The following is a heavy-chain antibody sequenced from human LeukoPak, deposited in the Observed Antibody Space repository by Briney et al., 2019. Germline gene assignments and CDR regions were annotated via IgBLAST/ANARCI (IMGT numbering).Heavy chain of an antibody. CDR2: ISSSGSTI. Sequence: GGSLRLSCAASGFTFSSYEMNWVRQAPGKGLEWVSYISSSGSTIYYADSVKGRFTISRDNAKNSLYLQMNSLRAEDTAVYYCAKDLYHSSGYYFDYWGQGTLVTVSS. CDR3: AKDLYHSSGYYFDY. D-gene: IGHD3-22*01. CDR1: GFTFSSYE. V-gene: IGHV3-48*03. J-gene: IGHJ4*02.